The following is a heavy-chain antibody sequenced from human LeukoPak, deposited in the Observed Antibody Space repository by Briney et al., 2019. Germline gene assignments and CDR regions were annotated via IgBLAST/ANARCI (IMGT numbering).Heavy chain of an antibody. V-gene: IGHV1-24*01. J-gene: IGHJ3*02. D-gene: IGHD3-10*01. CDR2: FDPEDGET. Sequence: ASVKVSCKVSGYTLTELSMHWVRQAPGKGLEWMGGFDPEDGETIYAQKFHGRVTMTEDTSTDTAYMELSSRRSDDTAVYYCARGGPDAFDIWGQGTMVTVSS. CDR1: GYTLTELS. CDR3: ARGGPDAFDI.